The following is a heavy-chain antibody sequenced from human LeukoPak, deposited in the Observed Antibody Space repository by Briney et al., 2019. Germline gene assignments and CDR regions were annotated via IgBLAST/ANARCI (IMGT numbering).Heavy chain of an antibody. J-gene: IGHJ4*02. CDR2: INRNSGGT. CDR3: ARSYSGFGYALHDY. CDR1: GYTFTDYY. D-gene: IGHD1-26*01. Sequence: ASVKVSCKASGYTFTDYYMHWVRQAPGQGLEWMGWINRNSGGTNYAQKFQGRVTMTRDTSISTAYMELSSLRSDDTAMYYCARSYSGFGYALHDYWGQGTLVTVSS. V-gene: IGHV1-2*02.